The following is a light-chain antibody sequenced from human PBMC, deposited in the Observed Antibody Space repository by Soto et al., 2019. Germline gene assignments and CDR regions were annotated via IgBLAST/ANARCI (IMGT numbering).Light chain of an antibody. CDR3: QQYKNYSLT. Sequence: DIQMTQSPSTLSASVGDRVTITCRASQSISNWLAWYQQKPGKAPKLLIYKASSLESGVPSRFSGSGSGTEFTLTISSLQPDDFATYYCQQYKNYSLTFGGGTKVEIK. V-gene: IGKV1-5*03. CDR1: QSISNW. CDR2: KAS. J-gene: IGKJ4*01.